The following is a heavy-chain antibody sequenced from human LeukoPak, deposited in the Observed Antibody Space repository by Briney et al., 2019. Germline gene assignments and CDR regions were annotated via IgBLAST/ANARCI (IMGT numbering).Heavy chain of an antibody. V-gene: IGHV3-30*18. CDR1: GFTFSSYG. Sequence: PGGSLRLSCAASGFTFSSYGMHWVRQAPGKGLEWVAVISYDGSNKYYADSVKGRFTISRDNSKNTLYLQMNSLRAEDTAVYYCAKDSGSAYYYGMDVWGQGTTVTVS. CDR3: AKDSGSAYYYGMDV. J-gene: IGHJ6*02. D-gene: IGHD3-10*01. CDR2: ISYDGSNK.